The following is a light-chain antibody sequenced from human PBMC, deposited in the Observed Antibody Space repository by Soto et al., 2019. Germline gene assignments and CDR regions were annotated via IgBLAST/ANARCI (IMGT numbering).Light chain of an antibody. J-gene: IGKJ4*01. V-gene: IGKV3-15*01. CDR1: QSVFNN. CDR3: QRYNNWPLT. CDR2: DTS. Sequence: EIVLTQSPGTLSLSPGERATLSCRSSQSVFNNHIGWYQQKPGQAPRRLIYDTSTRATGVPARFSGSRSGTEFTLTINSLQSEDFAVYYCQRYNNWPLTFGGGTKVDIK.